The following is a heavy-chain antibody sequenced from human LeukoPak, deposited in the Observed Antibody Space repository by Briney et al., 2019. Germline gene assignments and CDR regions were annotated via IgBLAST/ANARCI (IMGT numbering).Heavy chain of an antibody. V-gene: IGHV3-30*02. CDR1: GFTFSDYG. J-gene: IGHJ4*02. CDR3: VKEVGANDS. D-gene: IGHD1-26*01. Sequence: TGGSLRLSCAASGFTFSDYGMHWVRQAPGKGLEWVAFIRYDGINKYYADSVKGRFTISRDNSKNTLYLQMNSLGAEDTSVYFCVKEVGANDSWGQGTLVTVSS. CDR2: IRYDGINK.